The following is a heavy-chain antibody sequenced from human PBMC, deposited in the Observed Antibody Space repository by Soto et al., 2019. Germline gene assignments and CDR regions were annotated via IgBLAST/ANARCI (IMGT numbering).Heavy chain of an antibody. CDR1: GFTFSSYG. CDR3: ARDSSSAYYYYGMDV. Sequence: ESGGGGVQPGRSLRLSCAASGFTFSSYGMHWVRQAPGKGLEWVAVIWYDGSNKYYADSVKGRFTISRDNSKNTLYLQMNSLRAEDTAVYYCARDSSSAYYYYGMDVWGQGTTVTVSS. J-gene: IGHJ6*02. CDR2: IWYDGSNK. V-gene: IGHV3-33*01. D-gene: IGHD6-13*01.